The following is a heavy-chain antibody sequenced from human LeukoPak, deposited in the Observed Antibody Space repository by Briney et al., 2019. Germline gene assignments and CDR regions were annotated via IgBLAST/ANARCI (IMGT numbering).Heavy chain of an antibody. CDR2: ISGSGGST. D-gene: IGHD3-10*01. CDR1: GFTFSSYA. J-gene: IGHJ3*02. V-gene: IGHV3-23*01. CDR3: ARGAALKRFGDRDAFDI. Sequence: PGGSLRLSCAASGFTFSSYAMSWVRQAPGKGLEWVSAISGSGGSTYYADSVKGRFTISRDNSKNTLYLQMNSLRAEDTAVYYCARGAALKRFGDRDAFDIWGQGTMVTVSS.